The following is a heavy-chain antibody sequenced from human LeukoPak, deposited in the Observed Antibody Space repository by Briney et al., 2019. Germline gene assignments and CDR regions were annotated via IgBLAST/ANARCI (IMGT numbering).Heavy chain of an antibody. CDR1: GLSFSSYW. CDR2: INDDGSRT. V-gene: IGHV3-74*01. J-gene: IGHJ4*02. CDR3: RTYRWGDSFEF. D-gene: IGHD3-16*01. Sequence: GGSLRLSCAASGLSFSSYWMHWVRQDPGKGLVWVSSINDDGSRTSYADSVKGRFTISRDNDKNTVFMQMNSLRAEDTAVYYCRTYRWGDSFEFWGQGTLVTVSS.